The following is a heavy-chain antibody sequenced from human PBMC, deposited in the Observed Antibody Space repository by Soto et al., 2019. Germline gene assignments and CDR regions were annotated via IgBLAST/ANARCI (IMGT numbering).Heavy chain of an antibody. Sequence: SETLSLTCTVSGGSISSYYWSWIRQPPGKGLEWIGYIYYSGSTNYNPSLKSRVTISVDTSKNQFSLKLSSVTAADTAVYYCARGRSRSYHRFNPWGQGTLVTSPS. CDR1: GGSISSYY. V-gene: IGHV4-59*01. CDR3: ARGRSRSYHRFNP. D-gene: IGHD6-13*01. J-gene: IGHJ5*02. CDR2: IYYSGST.